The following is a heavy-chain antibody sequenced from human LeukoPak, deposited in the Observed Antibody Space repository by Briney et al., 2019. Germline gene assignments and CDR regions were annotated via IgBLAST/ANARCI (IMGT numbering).Heavy chain of an antibody. J-gene: IGHJ4*02. Sequence: GGSLRLSCAASGFTFSDYFMSWVRQAPGKGLEWVSVIYGGGSTYYADSVKGRFTISRDNSKNTLYLQMNSLRAEDTAVYYCARSSYSSSADVDYWGQGTLVTVSS. CDR1: GFTFSDYF. V-gene: IGHV3-53*01. CDR2: IYGGGST. D-gene: IGHD6-13*01. CDR3: ARSSYSSSADVDY.